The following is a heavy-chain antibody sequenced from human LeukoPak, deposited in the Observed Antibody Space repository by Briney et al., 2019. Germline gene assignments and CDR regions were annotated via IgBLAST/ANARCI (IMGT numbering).Heavy chain of an antibody. D-gene: IGHD3-10*01. V-gene: IGHV3-30*02. CDR1: GFTFSSYG. Sequence: PGGSLRLSCAASGFTFSSYGMHWVRQAPGKGLEWVAFIRYDGSNKYYADSVKGRFTISRDNSKNTLSLQMNSLRVEDTAVYYCAKVHMVRGVIGVFDYWGQGTLVTVSS. CDR3: AKVHMVRGVIGVFDY. CDR2: IRYDGSNK. J-gene: IGHJ4*02.